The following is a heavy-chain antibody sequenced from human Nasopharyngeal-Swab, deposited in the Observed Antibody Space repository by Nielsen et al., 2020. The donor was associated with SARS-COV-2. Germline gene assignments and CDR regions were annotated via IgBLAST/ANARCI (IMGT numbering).Heavy chain of an antibody. CDR3: AKDDY. Sequence: GESLKISCAASGFTFSSYAMHWVRQAPGKGLEWVAVISYDGSNKYYADSVKGRFTISRDNSKNTLSLQMNSLRAEDTAVYYCAKDDYWGQGTLVTVSS. J-gene: IGHJ4*02. CDR1: GFTFSSYA. V-gene: IGHV3-30-3*01. CDR2: ISYDGSNK.